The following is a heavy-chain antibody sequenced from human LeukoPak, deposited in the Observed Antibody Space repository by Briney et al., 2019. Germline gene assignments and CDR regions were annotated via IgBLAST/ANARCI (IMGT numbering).Heavy chain of an antibody. Sequence: SETPSFTCTVSGGSISSYYWSWIRQPAAKGLEWIGRIYSSGTTTYNPSFKSRVTMSLDTSNNQLSLKLTSVTAADTAVYYCARVSPIPAAGSSYYFAMDVWGQGTTVTVSS. J-gene: IGHJ6*02. CDR2: IYSSGTT. CDR3: ARVSPIPAAGSSYYFAMDV. CDR1: GGSISSYY. V-gene: IGHV4-4*07. D-gene: IGHD6-13*01.